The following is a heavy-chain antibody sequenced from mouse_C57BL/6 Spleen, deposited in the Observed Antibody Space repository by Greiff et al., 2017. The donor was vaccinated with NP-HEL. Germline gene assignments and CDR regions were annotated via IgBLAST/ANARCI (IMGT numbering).Heavy chain of an antibody. D-gene: IGHD1-1*01. CDR3: TTPGGSTVVAHWYFDV. CDR1: GFNIKDDY. J-gene: IGHJ1*03. CDR2: IDPENGDT. Sequence: EVQLQQSGAELVRPGASVKLSCTASGFNIKDDYMHWVKQRPEQGLEWIGWIDPENGDTEYASKFQGKATITADTSSNTAYLQLSSLTSEDTAVYDCTTPGGSTVVAHWYFDVWGTGTTVTVSA. V-gene: IGHV14-4*01.